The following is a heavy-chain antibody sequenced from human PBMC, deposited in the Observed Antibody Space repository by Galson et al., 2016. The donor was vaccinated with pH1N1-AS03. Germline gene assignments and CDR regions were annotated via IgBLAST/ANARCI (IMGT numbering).Heavy chain of an antibody. D-gene: IGHD3-16*01. J-gene: IGHJ3*02. V-gene: IGHV1-18*04. CDR2: ISGYDDDT. Sequence: SVKVSCKASGYTFSTYGVSWVRQAPGQGLEWMGWISGYDDDTNYAQNVAGRVTMTTDKSTSTVYMELRSLRSDDTAVSYCARDRGLRPDTFDIWGQGTWVTVSS. CDR1: GYTFSTYG. CDR3: ARDRGLRPDTFDI.